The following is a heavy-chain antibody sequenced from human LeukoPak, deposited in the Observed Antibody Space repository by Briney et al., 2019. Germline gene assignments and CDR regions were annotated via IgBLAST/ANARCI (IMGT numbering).Heavy chain of an antibody. J-gene: IGHJ3*02. CDR1: GFTFSSNW. V-gene: IGHV3-7*01. CDR2: IKQDGSEK. CDR3: ARVRIGHNVFGI. Sequence: GGSLRLSCAASGFTFSSNWMSWVRQAPGKGLEWVANIKQDGSEKYYVDSVKGRFTISRDNAKNSLYLQMNSLRAEDTAVYYCARVRIGHNVFGIWGQGTMVTVSS. D-gene: IGHD2-15*01.